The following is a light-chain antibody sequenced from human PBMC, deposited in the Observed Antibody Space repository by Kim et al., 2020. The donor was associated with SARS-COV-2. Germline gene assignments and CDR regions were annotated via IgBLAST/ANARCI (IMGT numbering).Light chain of an antibody. CDR2: QDS. Sequence: SYELTQPPSVSVSPGQTASITCSGDKLGDKYACWYQQKPGQSPVLVIYQDSKRPSGIPERFSGSNSGNTATLTISGTQAMDEADYYCQAWDSSTGFFGTGTRGTVL. CDR1: KLGDKY. CDR3: QAWDSSTGF. J-gene: IGLJ1*01. V-gene: IGLV3-1*01.